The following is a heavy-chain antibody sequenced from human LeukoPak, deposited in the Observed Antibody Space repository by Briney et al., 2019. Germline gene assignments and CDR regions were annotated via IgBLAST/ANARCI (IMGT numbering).Heavy chain of an antibody. V-gene: IGHV1-24*01. CDR1: GYTLTELS. D-gene: IGHD6-19*01. CDR3: ATDQFSGYSSGWYSY. J-gene: IGHJ4*02. CDR2: FDPEDGET. Sequence: ASVKVSCKVSGYTLTELSMHWVRQAPGKGLEWMGGFDPEDGETIYAQKFQGRVTITEDTSTDTAYMELSSLRSEDTAVYYCATDQFSGYSSGWYSYWGQGTLVTVSP.